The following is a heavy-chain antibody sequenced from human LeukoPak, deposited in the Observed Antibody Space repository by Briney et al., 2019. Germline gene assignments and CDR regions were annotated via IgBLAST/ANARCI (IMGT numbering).Heavy chain of an antibody. D-gene: IGHD5-18*01. Sequence: GGSLRLSCAASGFTFSSYAMSWVRQAPGKGLEWVSAISGSGGSTYYADSVKGRFTISRDNSKNTLYLQMNSLRAEDTAVYYCAKDPVGAQLWFYYFDYWGQGTLVTVSS. V-gene: IGHV3-23*01. J-gene: IGHJ4*02. CDR3: AKDPVGAQLWFYYFDY. CDR1: GFTFSSYA. CDR2: ISGSGGST.